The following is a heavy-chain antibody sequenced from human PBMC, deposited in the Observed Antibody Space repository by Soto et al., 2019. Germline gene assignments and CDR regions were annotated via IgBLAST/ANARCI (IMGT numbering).Heavy chain of an antibody. CDR1: GGSFSGYY. CDR3: ARGIRPLTTGTTSSGWYMDV. Sequence: SETLSLTCAVYGGSFSGYYWSWIRQPPGKGLEWIGEINHSGSTNYNPSLKSRVTISVDTSKNQFSLKLSSVTAADTAVYYCARGIRPLTTGTTSSGWYMDVWGKGTTVTVSS. V-gene: IGHV4-34*01. D-gene: IGHD1-1*01. CDR2: INHSGST. J-gene: IGHJ6*03.